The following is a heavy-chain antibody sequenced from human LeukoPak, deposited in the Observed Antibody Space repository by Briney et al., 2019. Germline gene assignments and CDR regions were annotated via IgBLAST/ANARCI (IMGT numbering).Heavy chain of an antibody. CDR3: ARGRVSSSTWYSTYYYFFYMDF. D-gene: IGHD4-11*01. J-gene: IGHJ6*03. CDR2: ILPIFGTT. CDR1: GGTFKNYA. Sequence: GASVKVSCKASGGTFKNYAISWVRQAPGQGLEWMGGILPIFGTTNYAQKFQARVTITADESTGTAYMELSSLRSEDTAVYFCARGRVSSSTWYSTYYYFFYMDFWGKGTTVTVSS. V-gene: IGHV1-69*01.